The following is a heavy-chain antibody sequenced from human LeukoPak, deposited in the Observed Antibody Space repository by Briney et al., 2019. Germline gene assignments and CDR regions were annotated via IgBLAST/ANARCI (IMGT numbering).Heavy chain of an antibody. V-gene: IGHV5-51*01. CDR1: GYSFTNYL. D-gene: IGHD4-17*01. J-gene: IGHJ4*02. CDR3: ARSVTQTSGFDY. Sequence: KHGESLKISCQGSGYSFTNYLIGWVRQMPGKGLEWMGIIYPDDSDTRYSLSFQGQVTISADRSISTAYLQWSSLKASDTAIYYCARSVTQTSGFDYWGQGTLVTVSS. CDR2: IYPDDSDT.